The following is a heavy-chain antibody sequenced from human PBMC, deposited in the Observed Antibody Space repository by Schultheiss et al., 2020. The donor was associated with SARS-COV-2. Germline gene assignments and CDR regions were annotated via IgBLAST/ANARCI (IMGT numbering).Heavy chain of an antibody. Sequence: SETLSLTCTVSGGSISSSSYYWSWIRQPAGKGLEWIGRIYTSGSTNYNPSLKSRVTISVDTSKNQFSLKLSSVTAADTAVYYCAREGRRGIQLWSNVGYFDYWGQGTLVTVSS. CDR2: IYTSGST. J-gene: IGHJ4*02. V-gene: IGHV4-61*02. CDR1: GGSISSSSYY. D-gene: IGHD5-18*01. CDR3: AREGRRGIQLWSNVGYFDY.